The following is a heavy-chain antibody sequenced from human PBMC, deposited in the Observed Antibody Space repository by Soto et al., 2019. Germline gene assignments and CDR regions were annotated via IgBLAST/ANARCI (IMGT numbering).Heavy chain of an antibody. CDR3: ARDTRDGYNHGGFDY. CDR1: GGTFSSYA. V-gene: IGHV1-69*13. Sequence: SVKVSCKASGGTFSSYAISWVRQAPGQGLEWMGGIIPIFGTANYAQKFQGRVTITADESTSTAYMELSSLRSEDTAVYYCARDTRDGYNHGGFDYWGQGTLVTVSS. J-gene: IGHJ4*02. D-gene: IGHD5-12*01. CDR2: IIPIFGTA.